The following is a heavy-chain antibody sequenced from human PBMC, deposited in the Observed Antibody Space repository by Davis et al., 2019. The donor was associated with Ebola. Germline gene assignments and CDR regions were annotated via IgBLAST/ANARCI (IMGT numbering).Heavy chain of an antibody. V-gene: IGHV3-49*04. CDR1: GFTFGDYA. Sequence: GGSLRLSCTASGFTFGDYAMSWVRQAPGKGLERVGFIRSKAYGGTTEYAASVKGRFAISRDDSKSIAYLQMNSLKTEDTAVYYCTRTSITIFGVAPPADWGQGTLVTVSS. CDR3: TRTSITIFGVAPPAD. D-gene: IGHD3-3*01. CDR2: IRSKAYGGTT. J-gene: IGHJ4*02.